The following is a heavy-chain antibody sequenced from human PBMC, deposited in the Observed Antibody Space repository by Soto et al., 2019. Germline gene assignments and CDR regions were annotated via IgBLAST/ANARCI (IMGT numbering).Heavy chain of an antibody. D-gene: IGHD5-12*01. CDR2: IYYSGST. V-gene: IGHV4-59*08. CDR1: GGSISSYY. J-gene: IGHJ4*02. CDR3: ARLGWLRDFDY. Sequence: SETLSLTCTVSGGSISSYYWSWIRQPPGKGLEWIGYIYYSGSTNYNPSLKSRVTISVDTSKNQFSLKLSSVTAADTAVYYCARLGWLRDFDYWGQGTLVTVSS.